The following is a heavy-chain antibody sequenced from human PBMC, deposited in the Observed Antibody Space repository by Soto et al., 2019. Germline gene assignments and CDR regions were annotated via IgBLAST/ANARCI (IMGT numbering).Heavy chain of an antibody. CDR2: ISGSGGST. J-gene: IGHJ4*02. CDR3: AKEYYPNSFDY. D-gene: IGHD3-10*01. CDR1: GFTFSSYA. V-gene: IGHV3-23*01. Sequence: EVQLLESGGGLVQPGGSLRLSCAASGFTFSSYAMSWVRQAPWKGLDWVSSISGSGGSTYYADSVKGQFTISRDNAKNTLYLQMHSRRAEYSCVYSCAKEYYPNSFDYWGQGTLVTVSS.